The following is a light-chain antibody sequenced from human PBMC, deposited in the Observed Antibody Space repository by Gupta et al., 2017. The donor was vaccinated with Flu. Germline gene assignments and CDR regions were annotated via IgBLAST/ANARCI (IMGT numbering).Light chain of an antibody. CDR1: NSNIGRNT. CDR3: ATWDDSLNGPV. CDR2: NDN. J-gene: IGLJ3*02. Sequence: QSLFTQPPSSSGTPGQRVTIPCSGSNSNIGRNTLSWYQQLPGAAPKLIIQNDNQRPAGVPVRFSGSKAGTSASLTISGLQSEDEGDFYCATWDDSLNGPVFGGGTRLTVL. V-gene: IGLV1-44*01.